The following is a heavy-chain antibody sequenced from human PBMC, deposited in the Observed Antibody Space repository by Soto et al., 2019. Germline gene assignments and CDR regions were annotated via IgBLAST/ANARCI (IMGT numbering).Heavy chain of an antibody. CDR3: ARPGRDWGSLDY. CDR1: GDSISTYY. V-gene: IGHV4-59*08. CDR2: IYCGGST. D-gene: IGHD7-27*01. Sequence: QVQLQESGPGLVKPSETLSLTCTVSGDSISTYYWTWIRQSPGKGLEWIAFIYCGGSTNYNPSLKSRVTISVDTSKNQFSLKLNSVTAADTAVYYCARPGRDWGSLDYWGQGTLVTVSS. J-gene: IGHJ4*02.